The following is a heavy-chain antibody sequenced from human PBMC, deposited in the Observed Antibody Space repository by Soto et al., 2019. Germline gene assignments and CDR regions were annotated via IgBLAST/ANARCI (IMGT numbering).Heavy chain of an antibody. CDR3: ARDPHDYGDYIYYCQH. D-gene: IGHD4-17*01. CDR2: ISYDGNNK. V-gene: IGHV3-30*03. J-gene: IGHJ1*01. CDR1: GFTFRNYG. Sequence: QVQLVESGGGVVQPGRTLRLSCAASGFTFRNYGMHWVRQAPGKGLEWVAVISYDGNNKYYVDSVKGRFTISRDNSKNTLYLQMNSLRPEDTAMYYCARDPHDYGDYIYYCQHWGQGTQVTVSS.